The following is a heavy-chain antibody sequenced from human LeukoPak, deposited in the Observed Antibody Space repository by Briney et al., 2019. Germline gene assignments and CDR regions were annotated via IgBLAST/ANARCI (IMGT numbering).Heavy chain of an antibody. CDR3: AKDQQLVGAYAFDI. J-gene: IGHJ3*02. CDR2: ISDDGSKR. CDR1: GFSFSSHG. Sequence: GRSLRLSCAASGFSFSSHGMHWVRQAPGKGLEWVAVISDDGSKRYHADSVKGRFTISRDNSKNVLYLQMNSLRAEDTALYYCAKDQQLVGAYAFDIWGQGTMVTVSS. V-gene: IGHV3-30*19. D-gene: IGHD1-26*01.